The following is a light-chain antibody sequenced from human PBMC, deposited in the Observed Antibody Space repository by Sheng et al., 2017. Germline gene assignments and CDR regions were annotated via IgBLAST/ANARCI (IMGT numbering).Light chain of an antibody. CDR1: QSVSSY. V-gene: IGKV3-11*01. Sequence: EIVLTQSPATLSLSPGERATLSCRASQSVSSYLAWYQQKPGQAPRLLIYDASNRATGIPARFSGSGSGTDFTLTISSLEPEDVAVYYCQQYGSSYSFGQGTKLEIK. J-gene: IGKJ2*01. CDR3: QQYGSSYS. CDR2: DAS.